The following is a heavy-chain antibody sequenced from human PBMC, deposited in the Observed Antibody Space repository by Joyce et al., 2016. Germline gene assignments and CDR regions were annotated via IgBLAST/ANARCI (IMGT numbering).Heavy chain of an antibody. CDR3: ARHIYSNSGAARSFYGMDV. J-gene: IGHJ6*02. CDR1: GFNIDNYW. CDR2: IDPGDSET. D-gene: IGHD4-11*01. Sequence: EVQLVQSAAELRKHGDSLRISCEGSGFNIDNYWIGWVRQLPGKGLEWMRMIDPGDSETKYSPSIQGQVNISADKSLNSAYLQWNSLKASDTAMYYCARHIYSNSGAARSFYGMDVWGQGTMVTVSS. V-gene: IGHV5-51*01.